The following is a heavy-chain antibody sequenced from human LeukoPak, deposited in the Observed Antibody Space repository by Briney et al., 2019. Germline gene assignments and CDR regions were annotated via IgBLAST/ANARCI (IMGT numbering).Heavy chain of an antibody. CDR1: GFTFSSYW. CDR3: ARDLIVIYVWGSYRYNAFDI. D-gene: IGHD3-16*02. J-gene: IGHJ3*02. V-gene: IGHV3-7*01. Sequence: PGGSLRLSCAASGFTFSSYWMSWVRQAPGKGLEWVANIKQDGSEKYYVDSVKGRFTISRDNAKNSLYLQMNSLRAEDTTVYYCARDLIVIYVWGSYRYNAFDIWGQGTMVTVSS. CDR2: IKQDGSEK.